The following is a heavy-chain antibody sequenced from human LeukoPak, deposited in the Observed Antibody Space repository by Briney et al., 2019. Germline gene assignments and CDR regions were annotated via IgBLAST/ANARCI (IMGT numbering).Heavy chain of an antibody. J-gene: IGHJ4*02. V-gene: IGHV3-23*01. Sequence: PGGSLRLSCAASGFTFSSSSISWVRQAPGKGLEWVSAITDAVGSTHYADSVKGRFTISGDNSKNTVYLQMNSLRPEDMAVYYCAKEIFSGLLYIDYWGQGTLVTVSS. D-gene: IGHD5-12*01. CDR3: AKEIFSGLLYIDY. CDR1: GFTFSSSS. CDR2: ITDAVGST.